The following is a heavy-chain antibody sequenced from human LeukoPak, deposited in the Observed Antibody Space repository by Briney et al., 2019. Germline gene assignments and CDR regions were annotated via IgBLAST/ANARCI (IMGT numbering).Heavy chain of an antibody. V-gene: IGHV3-23*01. D-gene: IGHD6-13*01. CDR2: TSSSDAGT. CDR3: AKDHYQYSSSWYGY. J-gene: IGHJ4*02. CDR1: GFALSSYA. Sequence: GGSLRLSCAASGFALSSYAMSWVRQAPGKGLEWVSATSSSDAGTYHAESVRGRFTISRDNSKNTLYLQMNSLRAEDTAVYYCAKDHYQYSSSWYGYWGQGTLVTVSS.